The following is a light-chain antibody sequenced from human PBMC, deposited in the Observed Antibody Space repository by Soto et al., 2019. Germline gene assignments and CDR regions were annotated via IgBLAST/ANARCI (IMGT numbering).Light chain of an antibody. CDR3: QQYNSYTWT. J-gene: IGKJ1*01. CDR1: QSISSW. V-gene: IGKV1-5*01. Sequence: DIQMTQSPSTLSASVGDRVTITCRASQSISSWLAWYQQKPGKAHKXLIYDASSLESGVPSRFSGSGSGTELTITISSLQPDDFETYYCQQYNSYTWTFGQGTKVDIK. CDR2: DAS.